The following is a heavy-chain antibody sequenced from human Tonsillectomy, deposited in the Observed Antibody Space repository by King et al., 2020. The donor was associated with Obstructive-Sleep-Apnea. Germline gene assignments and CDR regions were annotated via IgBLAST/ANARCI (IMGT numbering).Heavy chain of an antibody. CDR3: PRGGVANWGYFQY. CDR2: IKSKTDGGTT. V-gene: IGHV3-15*01. Sequence: VQLVESGGGLVKPGGSLRLSCAASGFTFSDAWMSWVRQAPGKGLEWVGRIKSKTDGGTTDYAAPVKGRFTISRDDSKNTLYLQMNNLKTEDTAVYYCPRGGVANWGYFQYWGQGTLVTVSS. CDR1: GFTFSDAW. D-gene: IGHD7-27*01. J-gene: IGHJ1*01.